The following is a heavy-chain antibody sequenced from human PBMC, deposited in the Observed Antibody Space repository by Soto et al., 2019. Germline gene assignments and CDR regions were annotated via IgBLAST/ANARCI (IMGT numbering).Heavy chain of an antibody. Sequence: SVKVSCKASGGTFSSYAISWVLQAPGQELEWMGGIIPIFGTANYAQKFQGRVTITADESTSTAYMELGSLRSEDTAVYYCARAANWNYLTYYYSGMDVWGQGTTVTVSS. J-gene: IGHJ6*02. CDR3: ARAANWNYLTYYYSGMDV. CDR1: GGTFSSYA. V-gene: IGHV1-69*13. D-gene: IGHD1-7*01. CDR2: IIPIFGTA.